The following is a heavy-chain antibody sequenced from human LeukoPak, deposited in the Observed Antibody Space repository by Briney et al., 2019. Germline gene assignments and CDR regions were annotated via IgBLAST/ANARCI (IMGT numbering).Heavy chain of an antibody. CDR2: ISGSGGST. D-gene: IGHD6-13*01. J-gene: IGHJ4*02. Sequence: PGGSLRLSCAASGFTFSSYGMSWVRQAPGKGLEWVSAISGSGGSTYYADSVKGRFTISRDNSKNTLYLQMNSLRAEDTAVYYCARGGGSGRYGLPFDHWGQGTLVTVSS. V-gene: IGHV3-23*01. CDR3: ARGGGSGRYGLPFDH. CDR1: GFTFSSYG.